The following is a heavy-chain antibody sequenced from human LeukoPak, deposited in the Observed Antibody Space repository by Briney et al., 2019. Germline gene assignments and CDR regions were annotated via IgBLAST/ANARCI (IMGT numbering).Heavy chain of an antibody. D-gene: IGHD1-26*01. CDR3: ARELRLVGCGIFDY. CDR2: IKTDGSEK. V-gene: IGHV3-7*01. CDR1: GFTFSNYW. J-gene: IGHJ4*02. Sequence: GGSLRLSCEGSGFTFSNYWMGWVRQAPGKELQWVANIKTDGSEKYYVDSVKGRFTISRDNAKNSLYLQMNSLRAEDTAVYYCARELRLVGCGIFDYWGQGTLVTVSS.